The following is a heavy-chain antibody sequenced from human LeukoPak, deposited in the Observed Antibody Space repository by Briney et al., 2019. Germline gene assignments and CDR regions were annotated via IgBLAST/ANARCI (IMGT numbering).Heavy chain of an antibody. V-gene: IGHV4-34*01. CDR1: GGSFSGYY. Sequence: SETLSLTCAVYGGSFSGYYWSWIRQPPGKGLEWIGEINHSGSTNYNPSLKSRVTISVDTSKNQFFLKLSSVTAADTAVYYCAIAAARPDYYYYYMDVWGKGTTVTVSS. J-gene: IGHJ6*03. CDR2: INHSGST. CDR3: AIAAARPDYYYYYMDV. D-gene: IGHD6-6*01.